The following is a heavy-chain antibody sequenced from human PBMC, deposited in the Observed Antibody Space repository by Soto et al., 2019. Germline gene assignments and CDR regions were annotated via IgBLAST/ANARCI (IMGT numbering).Heavy chain of an antibody. Sequence: GASVKVSCKASGYTFTGYYMHWVRQAPGQGLEWMGWINPNSGGTNYAQKFQGRVTMTRDTSISTAYMELSRLRSDDTAVYYCARDQAITMVRGVPGYWGQGTLVTVS. J-gene: IGHJ4*02. CDR1: GYTFTGYY. V-gene: IGHV1-2*02. CDR3: ARDQAITMVRGVPGY. CDR2: INPNSGGT. D-gene: IGHD3-10*01.